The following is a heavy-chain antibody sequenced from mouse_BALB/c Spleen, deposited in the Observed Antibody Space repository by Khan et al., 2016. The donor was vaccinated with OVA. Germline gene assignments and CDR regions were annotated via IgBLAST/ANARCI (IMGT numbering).Heavy chain of an antibody. D-gene: IGHD1-2*01. CDR1: GYSITSGYG. J-gene: IGHJ2*01. CDR3: ARTARIKY. V-gene: IGHV3-2*02. CDR2: ISYSGST. Sequence: EVQLVESGPGLVKPSQSLSLTCTVTGYSITSGYGWNWIRQFPGNKLEWMGYISYSGSTNYNPSLKSRISITRDTSKNQFILQLNSETTEDTATYDCARTARIKYWGQGTTLTVSS.